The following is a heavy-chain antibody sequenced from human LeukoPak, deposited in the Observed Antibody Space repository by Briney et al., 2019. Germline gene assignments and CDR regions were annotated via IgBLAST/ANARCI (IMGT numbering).Heavy chain of an antibody. V-gene: IGHV1-18*01. CDR1: GYTFSSYG. Sequence: ASVKVSCEASGYTFSSYGISWVRQAPGQGLEWMGWISGYNGNTKYAQKVQDRVTMTTNTSTSTAYMELRSLRSDDTAVYYCARDVDSTMVLFDYWGQGTLVTVSS. D-gene: IGHD4/OR15-4a*01. J-gene: IGHJ4*02. CDR2: ISGYNGNT. CDR3: ARDVDSTMVLFDY.